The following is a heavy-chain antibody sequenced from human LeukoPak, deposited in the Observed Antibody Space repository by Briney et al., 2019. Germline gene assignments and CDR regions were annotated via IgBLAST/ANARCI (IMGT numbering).Heavy chain of an antibody. J-gene: IGHJ3*02. Sequence: GGSLRLSCAASGFIFSNYGMHWVRQAPGKGLEWVAVIWYDGSNKYYADSMKGRFTTSRDNSKNTLHLQMNSLRAEDTAVYYCARDTWDFWELLVTDGFDIWGQGTMVTVSS. CDR3: ARDTWDFWELLVTDGFDI. D-gene: IGHD1-26*01. CDR1: GFIFSNYG. CDR2: IWYDGSNK. V-gene: IGHV3-33*01.